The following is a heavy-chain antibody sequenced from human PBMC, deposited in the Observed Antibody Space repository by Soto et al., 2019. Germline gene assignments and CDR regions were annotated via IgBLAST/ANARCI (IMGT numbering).Heavy chain of an antibody. CDR3: AREGDIGYGMDV. V-gene: IGHV4-30-4*01. CDR2: IYYSGST. J-gene: IGHJ6*02. D-gene: IGHD5-12*01. CDR1: GGSISSGDYY. Sequence: SETLSLTCTVSGGSISSGDYYWSWIRQPPGKGLEWIGYIYYSGSTYYNPSLKSRVTISVDTSKNQFSLKLSSVTAADTAVYYCAREGDIGYGMDVWGQGTTVTVSS.